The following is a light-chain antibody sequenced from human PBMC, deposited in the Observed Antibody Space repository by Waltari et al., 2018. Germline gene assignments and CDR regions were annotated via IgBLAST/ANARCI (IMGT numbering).Light chain of an antibody. V-gene: IGLV1-44*01. J-gene: IGLJ3*02. CDR3: AAWDDSLNGRWV. CDR1: PSNIGHNL. CDR2: RSD. Sequence: QSVLTQPPSVSGTPGQRVTISCSGSPSNIGHNLVNWYQQFPGKAPKLLLYRSDQRPSGAPDRFSGSKSGTSASLAISGLQSEDEADYYCAAWDDSLNGRWVFGGGTKVTVL.